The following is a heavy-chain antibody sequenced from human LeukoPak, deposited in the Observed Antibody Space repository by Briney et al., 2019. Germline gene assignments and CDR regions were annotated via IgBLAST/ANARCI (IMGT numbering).Heavy chain of an antibody. J-gene: IGHJ4*02. CDR3: ARVPYSYDSGRAADF. V-gene: IGHV3-74*01. D-gene: IGHD3-22*01. Sequence: GGSLRLSCTASGFTFSGYWMHRVRQAPGKGLVWLSRINTDGNTTNYADSAKGRFTISRDNAKNTLYLQMTSLRAEDTAVYYCARVPYSYDSGRAADFWGQGTLVTVSS. CDR2: INTDGNTT. CDR1: GFTFSGYW.